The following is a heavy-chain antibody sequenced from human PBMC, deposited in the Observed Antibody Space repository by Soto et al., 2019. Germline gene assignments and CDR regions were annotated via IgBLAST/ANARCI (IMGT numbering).Heavy chain of an antibody. CDR1: GFTFSSYW. V-gene: IGHV3-7*05. D-gene: IGHD3-10*01. CDR2: IKQDGSEK. J-gene: IGHJ6*02. Sequence: ESGGGLVQPGGSLRLSCAASGFTFSSYWMSWVRQAPGKGLEWVANIKQDGSEKYYVDSVKGRFTISRDNAKNSLYLQMNSLRAEDTAVYYCARVPQRHYGGPPGLIYYYYGMDVWGQGTTVTVSS. CDR3: ARVPQRHYGGPPGLIYYYYGMDV.